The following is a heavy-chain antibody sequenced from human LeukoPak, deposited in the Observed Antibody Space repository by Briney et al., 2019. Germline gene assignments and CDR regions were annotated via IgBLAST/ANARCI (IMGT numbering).Heavy chain of an antibody. CDR1: GFTLSSYW. D-gene: IGHD1-26*01. CDR3: ARSGRGGAFDI. Sequence: GGSLRLSCAASGFTLSSYWMHWVRQGPGKGLVWVSRIYSEESRTTYADSVRGRFTISGDNAKNTLYLQMNSLRADDTAVYYCARSGRGGAFDIWGQGTMVTVSS. V-gene: IGHV3-74*01. CDR2: IYSEESRT. J-gene: IGHJ3*02.